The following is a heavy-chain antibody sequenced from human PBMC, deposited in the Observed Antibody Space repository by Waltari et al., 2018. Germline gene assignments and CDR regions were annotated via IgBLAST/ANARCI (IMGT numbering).Heavy chain of an antibody. Sequence: QVQLQQWGAGLLKPSETLSLTCAVYGGSFSGYYWSWIRQPPGKGLEWIGEINHSGSTNYNPSLKSRVTISVDTSKNQFSLKLSSVTAADTAVYYCARAVSAAGGLADWGQGTLVTVSS. CDR2: INHSGST. CDR3: ARAVSAAGGLAD. J-gene: IGHJ4*02. D-gene: IGHD6-25*01. V-gene: IGHV4-34*01. CDR1: GGSFSGYY.